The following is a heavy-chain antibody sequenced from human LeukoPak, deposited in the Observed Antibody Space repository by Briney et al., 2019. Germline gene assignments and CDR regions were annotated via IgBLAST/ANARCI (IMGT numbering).Heavy chain of an antibody. CDR2: INHSGST. J-gene: IGHJ4*02. D-gene: IGHD3-9*01. CDR3: ARGPYDILTGLDYFDY. CDR1: GGPISDYY. V-gene: IGHV4-34*01. Sequence: SETLSLTCTVSGGPISDYYWSWIRQPPGKGLEWIGEINHSGSTNYNPSLKSRVTISVDTSKNQFSLKLSSVTAADTAVYYCARGPYDILTGLDYFDYWGQGTLVTVSS.